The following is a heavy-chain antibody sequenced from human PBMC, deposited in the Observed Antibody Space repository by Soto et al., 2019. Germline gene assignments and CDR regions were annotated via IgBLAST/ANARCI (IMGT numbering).Heavy chain of an antibody. CDR1: GFTFSNHW. V-gene: IGHV3-74*01. CDR2: INSDGSTT. J-gene: IGHJ5*02. Sequence: EVQLVESGGGLVQPGGSLRVSCAASGFTFSNHWMHWVRQAPGKGLVWVSRINSDGSTTNYADSVKGRFTISRDNAKNTLFLEMNSLRAEDTAVYFCARARSGSGTYDDRFDPWGQGTLVTVSS. D-gene: IGHD3-10*01. CDR3: ARARSGSGTYDDRFDP.